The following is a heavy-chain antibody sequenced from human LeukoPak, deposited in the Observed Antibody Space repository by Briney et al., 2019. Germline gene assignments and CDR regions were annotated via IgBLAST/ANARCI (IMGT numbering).Heavy chain of an antibody. Sequence: PGGSLRLFCAASGFTFSHAWVSWVRQCPGKGLEWVGRIKSKNDGETRDYAAPVKGRFTISRDESKAEVYLHMTSLKAEDTAVYYCVGRPWNFDYWGQGTLVTVSS. J-gene: IGHJ4*02. V-gene: IGHV3-15*01. CDR2: IKSKNDGETR. CDR3: VGRPWNFDY. D-gene: IGHD1-1*01. CDR1: GFTFSHAW.